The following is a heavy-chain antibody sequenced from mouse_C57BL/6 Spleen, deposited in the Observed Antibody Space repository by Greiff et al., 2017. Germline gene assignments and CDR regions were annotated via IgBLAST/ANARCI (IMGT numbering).Heavy chain of an antibody. Sequence: VQLQQPGAELVKPGASVKLSCKASGYTFTSYWMHWVKQRPGQGLEWIGMIHPNSGSTNYNEKFKSKATLTVDKSSSTAYMQLSSLTSEDSAVXYCARSDYYGSSYDYFDYWGQGTTLTVSS. J-gene: IGHJ2*01. D-gene: IGHD1-1*01. CDR1: GYTFTSYW. CDR3: ARSDYYGSSYDYFDY. V-gene: IGHV1-64*01. CDR2: IHPNSGST.